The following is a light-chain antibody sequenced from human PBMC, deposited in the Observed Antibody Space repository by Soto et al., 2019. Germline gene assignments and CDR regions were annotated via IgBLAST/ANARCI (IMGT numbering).Light chain of an antibody. Sequence: EIQMTQSPSSLSASVGDRVTVTCRASQTINNYLAWFRKKEGKAPEFLIYPASTLQGGVPSRFSGHGFGINFTLTISSLQPEDFATYYCQQLRAYPHTFGQGTKVDIK. V-gene: IGKV1-9*01. J-gene: IGKJ2*01. CDR1: QTINNY. CDR3: QQLRAYPHT. CDR2: PAS.